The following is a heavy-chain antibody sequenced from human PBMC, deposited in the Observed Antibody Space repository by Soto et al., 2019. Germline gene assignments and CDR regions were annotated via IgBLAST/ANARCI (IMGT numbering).Heavy chain of an antibody. CDR2: INTDGGRT. D-gene: IGHD4-4*01. CDR3: ARDSYRHDWLVP. Sequence: GGSLRLSCAASGFTFSNYWMHWVRQTPGKGLVWVSRINTDGGRTNYADSVKGRFSISRDNADNTLYLQMDSLRADDTAVYYCARDSYRHDWLVPWGQGTLVTVSS. V-gene: IGHV3-74*01. CDR1: GFTFSNYW. J-gene: IGHJ5*02.